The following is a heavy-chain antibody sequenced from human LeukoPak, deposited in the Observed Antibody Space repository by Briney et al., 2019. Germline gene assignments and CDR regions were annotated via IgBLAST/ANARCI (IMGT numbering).Heavy chain of an antibody. CDR1: GFSLSTSGVG. CDR3: AHKNAGPARGDFDY. V-gene: IGHV2-5*02. Sequence: GSGPTLVNPTQTLTLTCTFSGFSLSTSGVGVGWIRQPPGKALEWLALIHWDGEKRYSPSLKSRLTITKDTSKDQVVLTMTNMDTVDTATYYCAHKNAGPARGDFDYWGQGTLVTVSS. J-gene: IGHJ4*02. D-gene: IGHD3-16*01. CDR2: IHWDGEK.